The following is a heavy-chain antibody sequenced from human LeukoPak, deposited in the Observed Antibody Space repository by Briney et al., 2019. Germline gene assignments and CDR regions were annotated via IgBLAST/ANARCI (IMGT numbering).Heavy chain of an antibody. CDR1: GGSISSYY. V-gene: IGHV4-59*08. CDR3: ARIGPGGYRTSYFDY. D-gene: IGHD1-26*01. Sequence: PSEILSLTCTVSGGSISSYYWSWIRQPPGKGLEWIGYIYYSGCTNYNPSLKSRVTISVDTSKNQFSLKLSSVTAADTAVYYCARIGPGGYRTSYFDYWGQGTLVTVSS. CDR2: IYYSGCT. J-gene: IGHJ4*02.